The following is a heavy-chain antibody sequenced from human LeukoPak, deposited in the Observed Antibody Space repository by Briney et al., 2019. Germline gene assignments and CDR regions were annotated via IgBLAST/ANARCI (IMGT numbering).Heavy chain of an antibody. CDR2: IKQDGSEK. J-gene: IGHJ6*03. Sequence: GGSLRLSCAASGFTFSSYWMSWVRQAPGKGLEWVANIKQDGSEKYYVDSVKDRFTISRDNSENTVYLQMNSLRAEDTAVYYCAKDGPEIANAYYYYMDVWGKGTTVTVSS. CDR3: AKDGPEIANAYYYYMDV. CDR1: GFTFSSYW. V-gene: IGHV3-7*01. D-gene: IGHD2-21*01.